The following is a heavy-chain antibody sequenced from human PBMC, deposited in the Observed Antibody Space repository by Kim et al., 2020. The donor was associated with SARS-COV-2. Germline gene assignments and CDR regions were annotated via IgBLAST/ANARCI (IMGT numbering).Heavy chain of an antibody. CDR1: GFTFSSYG. J-gene: IGHJ4*02. Sequence: GGSLRLSCAAYGFTFSSYGMHWVRQAPGKGLEWVAVISYDGSNKYYADSVKGRFTISRDNSKNTLYLQMNSLRAEDTAVYYCAKEEQWPTTNFDYWGQGTLVTVSS. D-gene: IGHD6-19*01. V-gene: IGHV3-30*18. CDR2: ISYDGSNK. CDR3: AKEEQWPTTNFDY.